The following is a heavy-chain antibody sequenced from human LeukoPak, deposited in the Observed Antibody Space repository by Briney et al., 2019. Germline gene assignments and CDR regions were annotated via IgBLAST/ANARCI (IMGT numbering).Heavy chain of an antibody. D-gene: IGHD3-10*01. J-gene: IGHJ1*01. CDR1: GFTFSNYA. CDR3: AKDYSSGSPEYFHH. CDR2: IRGSGHST. Sequence: GGSLRLFCAASGFTFSNYAMSWVRQAPGKGLEWVSSIRGSGHSTYYADSVKGRFTISRDNSKNTLYLQMNSLRAEDTAVYYCAKDYSSGSPEYFHHWGQGTLVTVSS. V-gene: IGHV3-23*01.